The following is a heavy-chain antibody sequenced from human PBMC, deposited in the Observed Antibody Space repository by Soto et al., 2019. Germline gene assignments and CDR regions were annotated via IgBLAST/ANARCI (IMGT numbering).Heavy chain of an antibody. CDR3: AIDPRLRSVSFYFDY. V-gene: IGHV3-23*01. CDR1: GFTFSSYA. J-gene: IGHJ4*02. D-gene: IGHD4-17*01. CDR2: ISGSGGST. Sequence: EVQLLESGGGLVQPGGSLRLSCAASGFTFSSYAMSWVRQAPGKGLEWVSAISGSGGSTYYADSVKGRFTISRDNSKNTLYLQMNSLRAEDTAVYYCAIDPRLRSVSFYFDYWGQGTLVTVSS.